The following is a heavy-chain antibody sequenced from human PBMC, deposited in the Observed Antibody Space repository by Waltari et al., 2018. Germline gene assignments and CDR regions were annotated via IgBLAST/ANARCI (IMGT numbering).Heavy chain of an antibody. CDR3: ARVRGDAFDI. CDR1: GFTFSSYS. V-gene: IGHV3-21*01. CDR2: ISSSSSYI. J-gene: IGHJ3*02. Sequence: EVQLVESGGGLVKPGGSLRLSCAASGFTFSSYSMNWVRQAPGKGLEWVSSISSSSSYIYYADSVKGRFTISRDNPKNSLYLQMNSLRAEDTAVYYCARVRGDAFDIWGQGTMVTVSS.